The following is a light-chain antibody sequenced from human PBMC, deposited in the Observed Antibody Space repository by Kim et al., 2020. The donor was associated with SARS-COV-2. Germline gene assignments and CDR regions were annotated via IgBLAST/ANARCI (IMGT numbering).Light chain of an antibody. CDR3: QAWDSSTV. CDR2: QDS. J-gene: IGLJ1*01. Sequence: SYELTQPPSLSVSPGQTASITCSGDKLGDKYACWYQQKPGQSPVLVIYQDSKRPSGIPERFSGSNSGNTATLTISGTQAMDEADYYCQAWDSSTVFGTGTKVTVL. CDR1: KLGDKY. V-gene: IGLV3-1*01.